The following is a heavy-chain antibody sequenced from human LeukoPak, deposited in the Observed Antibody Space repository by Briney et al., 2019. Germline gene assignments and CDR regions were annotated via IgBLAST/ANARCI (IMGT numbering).Heavy chain of an antibody. CDR2: ISYDGSNK. D-gene: IGHD6-19*01. CDR1: GFTFSSYA. V-gene: IGHV3-30-3*01. J-gene: IGHJ4*02. CDR3: AREIAVAEQDYFDY. Sequence: GGSLRLSCAASGFTFSSYAMHWVRQAPGKGLEWVAVISYDGSNKYYADSVKGRFTISRDNSKNMLYLQMNSLRAEDTAVYYCAREIAVAEQDYFDYWGQGTLVTVSS.